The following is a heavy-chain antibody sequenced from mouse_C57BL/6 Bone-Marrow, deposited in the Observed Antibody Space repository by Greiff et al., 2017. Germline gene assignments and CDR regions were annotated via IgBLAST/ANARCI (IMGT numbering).Heavy chain of an antibody. CDR2: IDPENGDT. V-gene: IGHV14-4*01. J-gene: IGHJ2*01. D-gene: IGHD1-1*01. CDR3: TTVVHY. CDR1: GFNIKDDY. Sequence: EVKLMESGAELVRPGASVKLSCTASGFNIKDDYMPWVKQRPERGLEWIGWIDPENGDTEYASKFQGKATITADSSSNTDYLQLSSLTSEDTAVYYCTTVVHYWGQGTTLTGSS.